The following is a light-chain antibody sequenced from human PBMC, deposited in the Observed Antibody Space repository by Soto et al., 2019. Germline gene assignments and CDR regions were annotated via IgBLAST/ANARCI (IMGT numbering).Light chain of an antibody. Sequence: QSVLTQPPSASGSPGQSVTISCTGTSSDVGAHNYVSWYQQHPGKAPELIIYEVSERPSGVPDRFSGSKSGNTASLTVSGLQAEDEADYYFSSAAGNTYWVFGGGTKLTVL. V-gene: IGLV2-8*01. CDR1: SSDVGAHNY. J-gene: IGLJ3*02. CDR2: EVS. CDR3: SSAAGNTYWV.